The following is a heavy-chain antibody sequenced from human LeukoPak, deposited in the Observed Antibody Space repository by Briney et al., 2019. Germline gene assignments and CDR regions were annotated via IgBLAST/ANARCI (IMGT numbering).Heavy chain of an antibody. CDR1: GFTFDDYA. CDR2: ISWNSGSI. V-gene: IGHV3-9*01. CDR3: ARGRRYCSSTSCSSPFDY. J-gene: IGHJ4*02. D-gene: IGHD2-2*01. Sequence: GGSLRLSCAASGFTFDDYAMHWVRQAPGKGLEWVSGISWNSGSIGYADSVKGRFTISRDNSKNTLYLQMNSLRAEDTAVYYCARGRRYCSSTSCSSPFDYWGQGTLVTVSS.